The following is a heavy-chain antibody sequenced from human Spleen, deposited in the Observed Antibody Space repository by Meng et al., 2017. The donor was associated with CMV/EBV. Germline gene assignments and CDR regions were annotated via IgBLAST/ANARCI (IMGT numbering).Heavy chain of an antibody. CDR2: IKQDGSEK. D-gene: IGHD1-14*01. J-gene: IGHJ6*02. CDR1: GFTFSSYW. Sequence: GESLKISCAASGFTFSSYWMSWVRQAPGKGLEWVANIKQDGSEKYYVDSVKGRFTISRDNAKNSLYLQMNSLRAEETAVYYCARAVIPINVGSYYYYYGMDVWGQGTTVTVSS. CDR3: ARAVIPINVGSYYYYYGMDV. V-gene: IGHV3-7*01.